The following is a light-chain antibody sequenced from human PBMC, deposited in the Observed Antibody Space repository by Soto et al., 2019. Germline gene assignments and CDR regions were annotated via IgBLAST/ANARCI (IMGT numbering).Light chain of an antibody. J-gene: IGKJ4*01. CDR2: VAS. V-gene: IGKV3-15*01. Sequence: EIVMTQSPATLSVSPGERATLSCRASQSVSSNLAWYQQKPGQTPKLLIYVASTRATGIPARFSGSGSGTDFTLTNSSLQSEDFAVYYCQQYNVWPLTFGGGTKVEFK. CDR1: QSVSSN. CDR3: QQYNVWPLT.